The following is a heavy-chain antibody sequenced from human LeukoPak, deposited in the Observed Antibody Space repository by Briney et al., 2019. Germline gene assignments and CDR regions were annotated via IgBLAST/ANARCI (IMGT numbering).Heavy chain of an antibody. CDR2: IYSGGST. V-gene: IGHV3-53*04. CDR1: GFTVSSNY. Sequence: GGSLRLSCAASGFTVSSNYMSWVRQAPGKGLEWVSVIYSGGSTYYADSVKGRFTISRHNSKNTLYLQMNSLRAEDTAVYYCARAGYSSGYYPFDYWGQGTLVTVSS. CDR3: ARAGYSSGYYPFDY. J-gene: IGHJ4*02. D-gene: IGHD3-22*01.